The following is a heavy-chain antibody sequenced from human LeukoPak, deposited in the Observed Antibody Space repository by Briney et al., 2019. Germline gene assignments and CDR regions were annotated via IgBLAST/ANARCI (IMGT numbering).Heavy chain of an antibody. CDR2: ISAYNGNT. D-gene: IGHD3-22*01. V-gene: IGHV1-18*01. J-gene: IGHJ4*02. CDR1: GYTFTSYG. CDR3: ARDHYYDSSGYPDY. Sequence: ASVKVSCEASGYTFTSYGISWVRQAPGQGLEWMGWISAYNGNTNYAQKLQGRVTMTTDTSTSTAYMELRSLRSDDTAVYYCARDHYYDSSGYPDYWGQGTLVTVSS.